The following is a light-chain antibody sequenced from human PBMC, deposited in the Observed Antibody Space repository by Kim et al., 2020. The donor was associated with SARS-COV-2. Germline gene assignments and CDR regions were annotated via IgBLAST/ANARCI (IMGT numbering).Light chain of an antibody. CDR2: DAS. V-gene: IGKV1-33*01. Sequence: DIQMTQSPSSLSASVGDRVTITCQASQDISNYLNWYQQKPWKAPKLLIYDASNLETGVPSRFSGSGSGTDFTFTISSLQPEDIATYYCQQYDNLPPLTFGGGTKLEI. CDR1: QDISNY. J-gene: IGKJ4*01. CDR3: QQYDNLPPLT.